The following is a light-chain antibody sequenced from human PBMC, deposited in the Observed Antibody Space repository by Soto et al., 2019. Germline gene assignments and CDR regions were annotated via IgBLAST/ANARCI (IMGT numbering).Light chain of an antibody. J-gene: IGKJ1*01. CDR3: QHYNNWPPWT. V-gene: IGKV3-15*01. CDR2: GAS. Sequence: EILMTQSPPTLSLSPGERAPFSCRASQSVSSNLAWYQQKPGQAPRLLIYGASIRATGIPARFSGSGSGTEFTLTISTLQSEDFAIYYCQHYNNWPPWTFGQGTKV. CDR1: QSVSSN.